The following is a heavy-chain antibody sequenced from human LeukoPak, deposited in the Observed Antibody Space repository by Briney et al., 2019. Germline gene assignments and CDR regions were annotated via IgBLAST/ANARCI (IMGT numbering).Heavy chain of an antibody. V-gene: IGHV3-48*03. J-gene: IGHJ4*02. Sequence: PGGSLRLSCAASGFTFSSYEMNWVRQAPGRGLEWISYIGGSGTVTHYADSVEGRFTISRDNAKNSLYLQMNSLRAEDTALYYCARGLDYDFWSGYYSASPAQAFDYWGQGTLVTVSS. D-gene: IGHD3-3*01. CDR1: GFTFSSYE. CDR2: IGGSGTVT. CDR3: ARGLDYDFWSGYYSASPAQAFDY.